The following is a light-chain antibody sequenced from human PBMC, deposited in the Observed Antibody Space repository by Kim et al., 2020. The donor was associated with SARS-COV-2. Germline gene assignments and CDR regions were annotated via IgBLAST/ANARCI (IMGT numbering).Light chain of an antibody. V-gene: IGKV3D-7*01. CDR1: QSVSSSY. Sequence: PGERANLSCRASQSVSSSYLTWYQQKPGQAPRLLIFGASTRATGIPARFSGSGAGTDFTLTISSLQPEDFAVYYCQQDYNLYTFGQGTKLEI. CDR3: QQDYNLYT. CDR2: GAS. J-gene: IGKJ2*01.